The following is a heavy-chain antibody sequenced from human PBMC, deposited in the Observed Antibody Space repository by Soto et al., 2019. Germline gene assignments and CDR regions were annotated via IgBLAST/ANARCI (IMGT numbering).Heavy chain of an antibody. CDR3: ARRYGKNAFDI. D-gene: IGHD5-18*01. Sequence: QVQLQESGPGLVKPSETLSLTCTVSGGSISSYYWSWIRQPPGKGLEWIGYIYYNGSTNYNPSLKSRVTLSVDTSTNQFSLKLSSVTAADTAVYYCARRYGKNAFDIWGQGTMVTVSS. V-gene: IGHV4-59*01. J-gene: IGHJ3*02. CDR1: GGSISSYY. CDR2: IYYNGST.